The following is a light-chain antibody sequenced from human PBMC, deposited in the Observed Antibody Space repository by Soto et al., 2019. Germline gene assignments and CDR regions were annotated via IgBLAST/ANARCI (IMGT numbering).Light chain of an antibody. Sequence: QSALTQPASMSGSPGQSITISCTGTSPDIGNYNLVSWYQFHPGKAPKVMIYEVTKRPSGVSDRFSGSKSGNTASLTISGLQAEDETNYYCCSYAGGTWVFGGGTKLTVL. V-gene: IGLV2-23*02. CDR3: CSYAGGTWV. J-gene: IGLJ3*02. CDR1: SPDIGNYNL. CDR2: EVT.